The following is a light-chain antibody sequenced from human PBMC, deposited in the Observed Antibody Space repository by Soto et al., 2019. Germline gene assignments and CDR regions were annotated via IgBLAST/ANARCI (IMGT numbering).Light chain of an antibody. Sequence: EVLMTQSPVTLSVSPGERATLSCRASQSVGSYLAWYQQKPGQSPRLLFYGAFNRASGIPARFSGTGSGTAFTLTISSLQPEDFALYYCQQYTYWPRTFGQGTKVQIK. J-gene: IGKJ1*01. CDR1: QSVGSY. V-gene: IGKV3-15*01. CDR2: GAF. CDR3: QQYTYWPRT.